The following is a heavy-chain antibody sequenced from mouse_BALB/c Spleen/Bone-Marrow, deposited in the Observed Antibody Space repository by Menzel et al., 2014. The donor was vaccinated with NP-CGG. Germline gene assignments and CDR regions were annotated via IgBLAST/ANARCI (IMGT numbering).Heavy chain of an antibody. Sequence: EVHLVESGGGLVQPGGSLKLSCAASGFTSSNYGMSWVRQTPDKRLEFVATINTNGGEIYYPDSVKGRFTISRDNAKNTLYLQMRSLKSEDTAMYYCARGDDYVSWFAYWGQGTLVTVSA. CDR2: INTNGGEI. J-gene: IGHJ3*01. CDR1: GFTSSNYG. CDR3: ARGDDYVSWFAY. V-gene: IGHV5-6-3*01. D-gene: IGHD2-4*01.